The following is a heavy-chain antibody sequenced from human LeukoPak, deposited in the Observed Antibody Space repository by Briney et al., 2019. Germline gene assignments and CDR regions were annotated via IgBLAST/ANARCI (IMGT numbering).Heavy chain of an antibody. CDR3: ARLGGGYSYGFYDY. CDR2: IYYSGST. J-gene: IGHJ4*02. V-gene: IGHV4-59*08. D-gene: IGHD5-18*01. CDR1: GGSISSYY. Sequence: SETLSLTRTASGGSISSYYWSWIRQPPGKGLEWIGYIYYSGSTNYNPSLKSRVTISVDTSKNQFSLKLSSVTAADTAVYYCARLGGGYSYGFYDYWGQGTLVTVSS.